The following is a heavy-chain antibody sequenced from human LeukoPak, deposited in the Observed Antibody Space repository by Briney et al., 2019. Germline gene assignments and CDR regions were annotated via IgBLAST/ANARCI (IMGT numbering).Heavy chain of an antibody. CDR2: INPNSGGT. CDR1: GGTFSSYA. CDR3: ARSPTVIRPFDY. J-gene: IGHJ4*02. D-gene: IGHD4-11*01. V-gene: IGHV1-2*02. Sequence: ASVKVSCKASGGTFSSYAISWVRQAPGQGLEWMGWINPNSGGTNYAQKFQGRVTMTRDTSISTAYMELSRLRSDDTAVYYCARSPTVIRPFDYWGQGTLVTVSS.